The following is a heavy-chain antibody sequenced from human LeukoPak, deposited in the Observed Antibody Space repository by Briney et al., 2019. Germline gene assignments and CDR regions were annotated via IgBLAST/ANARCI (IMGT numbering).Heavy chain of an antibody. CDR1: GFTFSSYW. Sequence: GGSLRLSCAASGFTFSSYWMSWVRQAPGKGLEWVANIKQDGSEKYYVDSVKGRFTISRDNAKNSLYLQMNSLRAEDTAVYYCARDYCSSTSCYRAFDIWGQGTMVTVSS. CDR2: IKQDGSEK. J-gene: IGHJ3*02. V-gene: IGHV3-7*01. D-gene: IGHD2-2*02. CDR3: ARDYCSSTSCYRAFDI.